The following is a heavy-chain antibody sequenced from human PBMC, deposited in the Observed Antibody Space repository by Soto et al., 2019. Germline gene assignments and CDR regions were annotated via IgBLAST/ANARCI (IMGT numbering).Heavy chain of an antibody. CDR2: IYPGDSDT. CDR1: GYSFTSYW. J-gene: IGHJ3*02. D-gene: IGHD3-22*01. V-gene: IGHV5-51*01. Sequence: GESLKISCKGSGYSFTSYWIGWVRQMPGKGLEWMGIIYPGDSDTRYSPYFQGQVTISADKSISTAYLQWSSLKASYTAMYYCARQLDSSGYYWAIWGQGTMVTVSS. CDR3: ARQLDSSGYYWAI.